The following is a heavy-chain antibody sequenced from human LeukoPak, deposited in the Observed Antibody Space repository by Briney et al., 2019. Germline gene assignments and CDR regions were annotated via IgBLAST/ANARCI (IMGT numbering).Heavy chain of an antibody. Sequence: PGGSLRLSCAASGFTFSSYSMNWVRQAPGKGLEWVSYISSSSSTIYYADSVKGRFTISRDNAKNSLYLQMNSLRAEDTAAYYCARDIGYSSSWYFDYWGQGTLVTVSS. CDR2: ISSSSSTI. D-gene: IGHD6-13*01. V-gene: IGHV3-48*04. J-gene: IGHJ4*02. CDR3: ARDIGYSSSWYFDY. CDR1: GFTFSSYS.